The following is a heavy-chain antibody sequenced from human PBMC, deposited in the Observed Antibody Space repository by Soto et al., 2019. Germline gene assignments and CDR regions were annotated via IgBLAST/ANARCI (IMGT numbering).Heavy chain of an antibody. CDR3: AKDPSSGHDY. J-gene: IGHJ4*02. V-gene: IGHV3-23*01. CDR1: GFTFSSYA. Sequence: GESLKISCAASGFTFSSYAMSWVRQAPGKGLEWVSAISGSGGSTYYADSVKGRFTISRDNSKNTLYLQMNSLRAEDTAVYYCAKDPSSGHDYWGQGTLVTVSS. D-gene: IGHD3-22*01. CDR2: ISGSGGST.